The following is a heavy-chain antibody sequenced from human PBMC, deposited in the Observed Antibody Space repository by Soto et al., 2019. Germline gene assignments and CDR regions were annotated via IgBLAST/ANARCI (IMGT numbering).Heavy chain of an antibody. CDR1: GGSISSGGYY. CDR3: ARDRTVTNLHYYYYGMDV. V-gene: IGHV4-31*03. Sequence: TLSLTCTVSGGSISSGGYYCSWIRQHPGKVLEWIGYIYYSGSTYYNPSLKSRVTKSVDTSKNQFSLKLSSVTAGDTAVYYCARDRTVTNLHYYYYGMDVWGQGTLVTVSS. J-gene: IGHJ6*02. D-gene: IGHD4-17*01. CDR2: IYYSGST.